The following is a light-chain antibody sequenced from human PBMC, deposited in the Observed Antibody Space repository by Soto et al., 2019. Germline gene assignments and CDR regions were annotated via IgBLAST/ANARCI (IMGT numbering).Light chain of an antibody. V-gene: IGKV3-15*01. CDR3: QQYNNWPRT. CDR1: QSVSSD. CDR2: GAS. J-gene: IGKJ1*01. Sequence: EIVMTQSQATLSVSPWERATLSCSTSQSVSSDLAWYHQKPGKAPRLLIYGASTRATGIPARFSGSGSGTEFTLTISSLQSEDFAVYYCQQYNNWPRTFGQGTKVDIK.